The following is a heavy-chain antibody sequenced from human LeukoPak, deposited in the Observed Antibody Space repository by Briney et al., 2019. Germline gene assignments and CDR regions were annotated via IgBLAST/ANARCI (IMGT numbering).Heavy chain of an antibody. J-gene: IGHJ3*02. V-gene: IGHV4-59*11. Sequence: SETLSLTCTVSGGSISSHYWSWIRQPPGKGLEWIGYIYYSGSTNYNPSLKSRVTMSVDTSKNQFSLKLSSVTAADTAVYYCASSWSGYYRNAFDIWGQGTMVTVSS. CDR3: ASSWSGYYRNAFDI. CDR1: GGSISSHY. D-gene: IGHD3-3*01. CDR2: IYYSGST.